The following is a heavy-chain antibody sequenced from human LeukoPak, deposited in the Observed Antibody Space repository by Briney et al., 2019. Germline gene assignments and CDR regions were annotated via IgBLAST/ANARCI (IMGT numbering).Heavy chain of an antibody. CDR1: GYTFTSYG. J-gene: IGHJ6*04. CDR2: ISAYNGNT. V-gene: IGHV1-18*04. CDR3: ARDYQGFGELFDYYYYGMDV. D-gene: IGHD3-10*01. Sequence: ASAKVSCKASGYTFTSYGISWVRQAPGQGLEWMGWISAYNGNTNYAQKLQGRVTMTTDTSTSTAYMELRSLRSDDTAVYYCARDYQGFGELFDYYYYGMDVWGKGTTVTVSS.